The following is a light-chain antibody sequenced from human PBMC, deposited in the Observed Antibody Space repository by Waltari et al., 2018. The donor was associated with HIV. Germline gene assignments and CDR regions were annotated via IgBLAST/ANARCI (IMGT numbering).Light chain of an antibody. Sequence: QSALTQPASVSGSLGQSITISCTGTSSDIGSSTLVSRYQQYPGKAPKVIMYDVNKWPSGVSHRFSGFKAANTASLTISGLQAEDEADYYCCSYAGSPTFVIFGGGTKVTVL. CDR2: DVN. CDR3: CSYAGSPTFVI. J-gene: IGLJ2*01. CDR1: SSDIGSSTL. V-gene: IGLV2-23*02.